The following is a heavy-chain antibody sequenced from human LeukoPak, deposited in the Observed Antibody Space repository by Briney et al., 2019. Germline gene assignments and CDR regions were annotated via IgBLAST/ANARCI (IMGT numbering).Heavy chain of an antibody. CDR1: GFTFSSYA. J-gene: IGHJ3*02. V-gene: IGHV3-30*04. CDR2: ISYDGSNK. CDR3: ASDPFIGSAFDI. Sequence: PGGSLRLSCAASGFTFSSYAMHWVRQAPGKGLEWVAVISYDGSNKYYADSVKGRFTISRDNSKNTLYLQMNSLRAEDTAVYYCASDPFIGSAFDIWGQGTMVTVSS. D-gene: IGHD1-26*01.